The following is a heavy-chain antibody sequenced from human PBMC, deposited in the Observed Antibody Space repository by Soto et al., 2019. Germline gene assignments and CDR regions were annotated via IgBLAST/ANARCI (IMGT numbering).Heavy chain of an antibody. CDR3: ARDESPLEERYYYYGMDV. D-gene: IGHD1-1*01. V-gene: IGHV3-21*01. J-gene: IGHJ6*02. CDR1: GFTFSIYA. Sequence: GGSLRLSCAASGFTFSIYAMGWVLQVPWKGLEWVAVVSIGGSTHYADSVKGRFTISRDNAKNSLYLQMNSLRAEDTAVYYCARDESPLEERYYYYGMDVWGQGTTVTVSS. CDR2: VSIGGST.